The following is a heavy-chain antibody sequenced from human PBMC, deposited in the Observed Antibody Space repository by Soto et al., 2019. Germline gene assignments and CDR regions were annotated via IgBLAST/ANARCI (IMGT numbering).Heavy chain of an antibody. CDR2: IIPIFGTA. J-gene: IGHJ6*02. Sequence: SVKVSCKASGGTFSIYAISWVRQAPGQGLEWMGGIIPIFGTANYAQKFQGRVTITADESTSTAYMELSSLRSEDTAVYYCARDLGGDDYYYGMDVWGPGPTVTVSS. CDR1: GGTFSIYA. CDR3: ARDLGGDDYYYGMDV. V-gene: IGHV1-69*13. D-gene: IGHD1-26*01.